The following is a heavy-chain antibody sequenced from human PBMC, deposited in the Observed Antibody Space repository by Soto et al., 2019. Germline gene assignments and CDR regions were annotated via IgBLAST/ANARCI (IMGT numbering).Heavy chain of an antibody. CDR3: AKDHVLRFLEWLPDYYYYGMDV. Sequence: QVQLVESGGGVVQPGRSLRLSCAASGFTFSSYGMHWVRQAPGKGLEWVAVISYDGSNKYYADSVKGRFTISRDNSKNTLYLQMNSLRAEDTAVYYCAKDHVLRFLEWLPDYYYYGMDVWGQGTTVTVSS. CDR2: ISYDGSNK. J-gene: IGHJ6*02. V-gene: IGHV3-30*18. D-gene: IGHD3-3*01. CDR1: GFTFSSYG.